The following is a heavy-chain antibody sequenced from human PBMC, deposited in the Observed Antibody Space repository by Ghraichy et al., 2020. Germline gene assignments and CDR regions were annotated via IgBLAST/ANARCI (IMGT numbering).Heavy chain of an antibody. Sequence: SETLSLTCTVSGGSISSSSYYWGWIRQPPGKGLEWIGSIYYSGSTYYNPSLKSRVTISVDTSKNQFSLKLSSVTAADTAVYYCASTGYSSSWYPDPSYYYYGMDVWGQGTTVTVSS. CDR1: GGSISSSSYY. V-gene: IGHV4-39*01. CDR2: IYYSGST. D-gene: IGHD6-13*01. CDR3: ASTGYSSSWYPDPSYYYYGMDV. J-gene: IGHJ6*02.